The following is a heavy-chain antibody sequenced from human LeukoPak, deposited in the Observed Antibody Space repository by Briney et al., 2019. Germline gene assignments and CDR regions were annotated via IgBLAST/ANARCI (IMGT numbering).Heavy chain of an antibody. J-gene: IGHJ4*02. CDR3: ARVVNRDYDILTGYLPRD. Sequence: ASVKVSCKASGGTFSSYDINWVRQATGQGLEWMGWMNPNSGNTGYAQKFQGRVTMTRNTSISTAYMELSSLRSEDTAVYYCARVVNRDYDILTGYLPRDWGQGTLVTVSS. CDR1: GGTFSSYD. CDR2: MNPNSGNT. V-gene: IGHV1-8*02. D-gene: IGHD3-9*01.